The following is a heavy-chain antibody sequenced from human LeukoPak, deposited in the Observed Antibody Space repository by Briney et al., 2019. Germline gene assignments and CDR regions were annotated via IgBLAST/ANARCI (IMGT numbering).Heavy chain of an antibody. J-gene: IGHJ3*02. CDR1: GFTVSSNY. V-gene: IGHV3-53*01. CDR3: ARTLVRSGVYDAFDI. Sequence: PGGSLRLSCAASGFTVSSNYMSWVRQAPGKGLEWVSVIYSGGSTYYADSVKGRFTISRDNSKNTLYLQMNSLRAEDTAVYYCARTLVRSGVYDAFDIWAQGTLVTVSS. CDR2: IYSGGST. D-gene: IGHD2-2*01.